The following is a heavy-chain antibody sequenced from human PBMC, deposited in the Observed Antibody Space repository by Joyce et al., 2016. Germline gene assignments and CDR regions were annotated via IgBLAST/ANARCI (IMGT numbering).Heavy chain of an antibody. V-gene: IGHV1-18*01. CDR3: ARDLALAGGEDF. J-gene: IGHJ4*02. D-gene: IGHD3-3*02. CDR2: INSHNGDT. Sequence: QVQLVQSGAEVKKPGASVRVSVRASGNSLNNNGFSWVRQAPGQGLEWMGWINSHNGDTLYAQKFRGRVTMTIDTSTTTVYMDMRSLRSDDTAVYYCARDLALAGGEDFWGQGTLVTVSS. CDR1: GNSLNNNG.